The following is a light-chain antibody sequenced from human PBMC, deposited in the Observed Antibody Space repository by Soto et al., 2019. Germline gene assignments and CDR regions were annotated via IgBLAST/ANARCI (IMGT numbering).Light chain of an antibody. CDR3: HQRNT. V-gene: IGKV3-11*01. J-gene: IGKJ5*01. Sequence: VLTQSPVTLSLSPGDRATLSCRASQSVSTYLAWYRQVPGQPPRLLIYDTTNRAAGIPPRFSGSRSRTDFTLTISSVEPEDFALYYCHQRNTFGQGTRLEIK. CDR1: QSVSTY. CDR2: DTT.